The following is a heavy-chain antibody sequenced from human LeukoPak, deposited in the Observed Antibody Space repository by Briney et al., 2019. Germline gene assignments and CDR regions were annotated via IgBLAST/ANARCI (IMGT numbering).Heavy chain of an antibody. CDR3: ARGPLNYYDSSGYYVPADY. CDR2: ISAYNGNT. J-gene: IGHJ4*02. Sequence: ASVKVSCKASGYTFTSYGISWVRQAPGQGLEWMGWISAYNGNTDYAQKFQGRVTITRNTSISTAYMELSSLRSEDTAVYYCARGPLNYYDSSGYYVPADYWGQGTLVTVSS. CDR1: GYTFTSYG. D-gene: IGHD3-22*01. V-gene: IGHV1-8*03.